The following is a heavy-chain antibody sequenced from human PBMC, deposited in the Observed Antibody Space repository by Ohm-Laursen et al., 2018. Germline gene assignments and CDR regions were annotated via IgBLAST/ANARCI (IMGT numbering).Heavy chain of an antibody. D-gene: IGHD1-7*01. V-gene: IGHV3-33*01. Sequence: SLRLSCAASTLTFSNCGMHWVHQAPGKGLEWVADIWYDGTNKKYGDSVKGRLTISRDNSKKKLYLQMNSLRAEDTAVYYCARGGNLDNWNYWRFGYYGKGVRGQGTTGT. J-gene: IGHJ6*02. CDR2: IWYDGTNK. CDR3: ARGGNLDNWNYWRFGYYGKGV. CDR1: TLTFSNCG.